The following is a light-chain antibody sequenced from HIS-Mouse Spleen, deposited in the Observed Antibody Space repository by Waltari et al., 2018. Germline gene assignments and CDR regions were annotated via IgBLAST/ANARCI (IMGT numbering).Light chain of an antibody. V-gene: IGLV3-1*01. CDR2: QDS. Sequence: SYELTQPPSVSVSPGQTASITCSGDKLGDKYACWYQQKPGQSPVLVIYQDSKRPSGIPGRFSGSNSGNTATLTISGTQAMDEADYYCQAWDSSYSVFGGGTKLTAL. CDR3: QAWDSSYSV. J-gene: IGLJ2*01. CDR1: KLGDKY.